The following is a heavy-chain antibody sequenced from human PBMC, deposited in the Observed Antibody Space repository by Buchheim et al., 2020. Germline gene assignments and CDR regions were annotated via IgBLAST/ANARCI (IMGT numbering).Heavy chain of an antibody. CDR3: ARHDIRPMVQGVQTFDY. V-gene: IGHV4-39*01. J-gene: IGHJ4*02. D-gene: IGHD3-10*01. CDR1: GGSISSSSYY. CDR2: IYYSGST. Sequence: QLQLQESGPGLVKPSETLSLTCTVSGGSISSSSYYWGWIRQPPGKELEWIGSIYYSGSTYYNPSLKSRVTISVDTSKNQFSLKLSSVTAADTAVYYCARHDIRPMVQGVQTFDYWGQGTL.